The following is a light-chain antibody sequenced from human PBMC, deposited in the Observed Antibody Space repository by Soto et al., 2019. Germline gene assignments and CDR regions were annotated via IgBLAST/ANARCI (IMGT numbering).Light chain of an antibody. Sequence: EIVMTPSPATLSVSPGERATLSCRASQSVSSNLAWYQQKPGQAPRLLIYGASTRATGIPARFSGSESGTEFTLTISSLQSEDFAVYYCQQYNNWPFTFGPGT. CDR3: QQYNNWPFT. V-gene: IGKV3-15*01. CDR1: QSVSSN. CDR2: GAS. J-gene: IGKJ3*01.